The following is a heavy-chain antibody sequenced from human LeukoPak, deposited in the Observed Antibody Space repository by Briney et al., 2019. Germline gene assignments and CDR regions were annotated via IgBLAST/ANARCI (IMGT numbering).Heavy chain of an antibody. J-gene: IGHJ3*02. CDR2: ISGSGDNT. D-gene: IGHD2-21*01. Sequence: PGGSLRLSCAASGFTFSNYAMTWVRQAPGTGLEWVSGISGSGDNTCYSDSVKGRFTISRDNPKDTLYLQMNSLRAEDTAIYSCARVFRWRGPFDIWGQGTMVTVSS. CDR3: ARVFRWRGPFDI. V-gene: IGHV3-23*01. CDR1: GFTFSNYA.